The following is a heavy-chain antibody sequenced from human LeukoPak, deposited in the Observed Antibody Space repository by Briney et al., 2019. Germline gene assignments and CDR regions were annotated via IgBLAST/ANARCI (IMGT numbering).Heavy chain of an antibody. CDR3: AFRTLGRIVGALDYFDY. CDR1: GGTFSSYA. D-gene: IGHD1-26*01. Sequence: ASVKVSCKASGGTFSSYAISWVRQAPGQGLEWMGRIIPIFGTANYAQKSQGRVTITTDESTSTAYMELSSLRSEDTAVYYCAFRTLGRIVGALDYFDYWGQGTLVTVSS. CDR2: IIPIFGTA. J-gene: IGHJ4*02. V-gene: IGHV1-69*05.